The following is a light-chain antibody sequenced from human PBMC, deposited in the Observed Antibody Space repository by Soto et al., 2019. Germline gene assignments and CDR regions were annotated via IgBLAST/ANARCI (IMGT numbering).Light chain of an antibody. CDR3: HQYNNWPPT. Sequence: ERVMTQSPATLSVSPGERATLSCRASQGVSSNLAWYQQKPGQAPRLLIYGASTRATGIPARFSGSGSGTEFTLTISSLQSEDFAVYYCHQYNNWPPTFGQGTKVEIK. CDR1: QGVSSN. CDR2: GAS. V-gene: IGKV3-15*01. J-gene: IGKJ1*01.